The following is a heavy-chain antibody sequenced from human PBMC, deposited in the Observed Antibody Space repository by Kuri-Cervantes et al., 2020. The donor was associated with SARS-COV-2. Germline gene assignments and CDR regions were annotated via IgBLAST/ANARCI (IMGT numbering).Heavy chain of an antibody. J-gene: IGHJ4*02. D-gene: IGHD4-23*01. CDR2: INHSGST. CDR1: GGSFSGYY. Sequence: GSLRLSCAVYGGSFSGYYWSWIRQPPGKGLEWIGEINHSGSTNYNPSLKSRVTISVDTSKNQFSLKLGSVTAADTAVYYCARVKSVVTPDIDYWGQGTLVTVSS. V-gene: IGHV4-34*01. CDR3: ARVKSVVTPDIDY.